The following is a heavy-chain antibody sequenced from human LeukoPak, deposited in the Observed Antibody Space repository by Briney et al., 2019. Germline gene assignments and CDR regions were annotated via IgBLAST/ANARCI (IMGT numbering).Heavy chain of an antibody. V-gene: IGHV3-53*01. D-gene: IGHD3-22*01. CDR2: IYSGGST. J-gene: IGHJ4*02. CDR1: GFTVSSNY. CDR3: ASYDSSGYYVDY. Sequence: PGGSLRLSCAASGFTVSSNYKSCFRQAPAKGLVWVSVIYSGGSTYYADSVKGRFTISRDNPKNTLYLQMNSLRAEDTAVYYCASYDSSGYYVDYWGQGTLVTVSS.